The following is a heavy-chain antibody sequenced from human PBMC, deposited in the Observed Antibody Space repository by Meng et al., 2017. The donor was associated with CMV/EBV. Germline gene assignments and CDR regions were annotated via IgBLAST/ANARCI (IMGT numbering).Heavy chain of an antibody. J-gene: IGHJ6*02. CDR2: VWYDGSNK. CDR1: GFTFSSYA. Sequence: GGSLRLSCAASGFTFSSYAMHWVRQAPGKGLEWVAVVWYDGSNKHYADSVKGRFTISRDNSKNTLYLQMNSLRAEDTGVYYCAKNLVVPVATPYYYYGMDVWGQGTTVTVSS. D-gene: IGHD2-2*01. V-gene: IGHV3-33*06. CDR3: AKNLVVPVATPYYYYGMDV.